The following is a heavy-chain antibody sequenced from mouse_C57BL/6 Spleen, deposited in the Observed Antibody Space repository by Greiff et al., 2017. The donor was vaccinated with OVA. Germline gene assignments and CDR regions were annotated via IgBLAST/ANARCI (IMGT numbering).Heavy chain of an antibody. CDR3: ARDRITTVVAKGWYFDV. J-gene: IGHJ1*03. V-gene: IGHV1-53*01. Sequence: VQLQQPGTELVKPGASVKLSCKASGYTFTSYWMHWVKQRPGQGLEWIGNINPSNGGTNYNEKFKSKATLTVDKSSSTAYVQLSSLTSEDSAVYYCARDRITTVVAKGWYFDVWGTGTTVTVSS. CDR2: INPSNGGT. D-gene: IGHD1-1*01. CDR1: GYTFTSYW.